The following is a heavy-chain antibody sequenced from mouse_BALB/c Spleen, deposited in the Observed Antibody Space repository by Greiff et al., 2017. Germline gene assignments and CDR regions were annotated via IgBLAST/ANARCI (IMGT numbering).Heavy chain of an antibody. V-gene: IGHV1S135*01. CDR1: GYSFTSYY. Sequence: VQLQQSGPELMKPGASVKISCKASGYSFTSYYMHWVKQSHGKSLEWIGYIDPFNGGTSYNQKFKGKATLTVDKSSSTAYMHLSSLTSEDSAVYYCARGDPHAMDYWGQGTSVTVSS. CDR3: ARGDPHAMDY. J-gene: IGHJ4*01. D-gene: IGHD3-3*01. CDR2: IDPFNGGT.